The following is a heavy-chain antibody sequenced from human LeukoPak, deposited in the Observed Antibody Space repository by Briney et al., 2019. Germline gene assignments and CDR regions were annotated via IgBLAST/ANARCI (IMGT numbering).Heavy chain of an antibody. CDR1: GGSISSGDYY. CDR3: ARVPMVRGVICAFDI. J-gene: IGHJ3*02. D-gene: IGHD3-10*01. CDR2: IYYSGTT. Sequence: SETLSLTCTVSGGSISSGDYYWTWIRQPPGKGLEWIGYIYYSGTTYYNPSLKSRAAISIDTSKSQFSLRLSSVTAADTAVYYCARVPMVRGVICAFDIWGQGTMVTVSS. V-gene: IGHV4-30-4*01.